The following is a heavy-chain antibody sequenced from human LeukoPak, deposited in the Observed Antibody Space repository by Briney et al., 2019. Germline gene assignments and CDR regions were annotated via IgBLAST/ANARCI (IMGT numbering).Heavy chain of an antibody. CDR3: ARITMVRGVTGLGYYYGMDV. CDR1: GGSFSGYY. CDR2: INHSGST. J-gene: IGHJ6*04. Sequence: SETLSLTCAVYGGSFSGYYWSWIRQPPGKGLEWIGEINHSGSTNYNPSLKSRVTISVDTSKNQFSLKLSSVTAADTVVYYCARITMVRGVTGLGYYYGMDVWGKGTTVTVSS. V-gene: IGHV4-34*01. D-gene: IGHD3-10*01.